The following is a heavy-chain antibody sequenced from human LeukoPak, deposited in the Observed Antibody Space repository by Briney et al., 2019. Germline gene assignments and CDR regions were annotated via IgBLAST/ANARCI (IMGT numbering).Heavy chain of an antibody. CDR3: AKSNLVRGVTISDY. J-gene: IGHJ4*02. CDR1: GFTFSTYA. CDR2: ISGSGDST. Sequence: GGSLRLSCAASGFTFSTYAMSWVRQAPGKGLEWVSGISGSGDSTYYADSAKGRFTISRDNSKSTLYLQMSSLRAEDTAIYYCAKSNLVRGVTISDYWGQGSLVTVCS. V-gene: IGHV3-23*01. D-gene: IGHD3-10*01.